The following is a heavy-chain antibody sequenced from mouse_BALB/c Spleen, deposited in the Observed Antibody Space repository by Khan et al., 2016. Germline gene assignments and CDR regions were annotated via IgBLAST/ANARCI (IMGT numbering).Heavy chain of an antibody. CDR2: IWADGRT. CDR1: GFSLTGYG. Sequence: QVQLKESGPGLVAPSQSLSITCTVSGFSLTGYGVNWVRQPPGKGLEWLGKIWADGRTDYNSALKSRVSISKDNSKSQVVLKMNSLQTDDTANYYCSSYYDGFAYGGQGTLVSVSA. J-gene: IGHJ3*01. D-gene: IGHD1-1*01. CDR3: SSYYDGFAY. V-gene: IGHV2-6-7*01.